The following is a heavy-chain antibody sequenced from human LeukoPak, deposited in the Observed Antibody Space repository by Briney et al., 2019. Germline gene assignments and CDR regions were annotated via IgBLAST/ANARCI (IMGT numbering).Heavy chain of an antibody. Sequence: SETLSLTCAVYGGSFSGYYWSWIRQPPGKGLEWIGEINRSGSTNYNPSLKSRVTISVDTFKNQFSLKLSSVTAADTAVYYCARGYYYDSSGYPSNWFDPWGQGTLVTVSS. V-gene: IGHV4-34*01. CDR1: GGSFSGYY. D-gene: IGHD3-22*01. CDR2: INRSGST. J-gene: IGHJ5*02. CDR3: ARGYYYDSSGYPSNWFDP.